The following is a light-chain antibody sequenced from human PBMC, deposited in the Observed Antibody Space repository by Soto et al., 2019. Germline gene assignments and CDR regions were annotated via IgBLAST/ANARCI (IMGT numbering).Light chain of an antibody. CDR2: GAS. CDR1: YSVTNNY. CDR3: QQYGSSPPIT. V-gene: IGKV3-20*01. J-gene: IGKJ5*01. Sequence: VVLPQSPGTLSLSPGEGATLSCRARYSVTNNYLAWYQQKPGQAPRLLIYGASSRATGIPDRYSGSGSGTDFTLTISRLEPEDFAVYYCQQYGSSPPITFGQGTRLEIK.